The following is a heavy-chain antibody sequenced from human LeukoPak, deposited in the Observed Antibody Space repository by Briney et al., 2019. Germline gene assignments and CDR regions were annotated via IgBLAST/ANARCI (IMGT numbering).Heavy chain of an antibody. Sequence: GGSLRLSCAASGFTFSSYGMHWVRQAPDKGLEWVAVISYDGSNKYYADSVKGRFIISRDNSKNTLYLQMNSLRAEDTAVYYCAKVGYSGYDAAFDIWGQGTMVTVSS. CDR3: AKVGYSGYDAAFDI. CDR1: GFTFSSYG. J-gene: IGHJ3*02. V-gene: IGHV3-30*18. D-gene: IGHD5-12*01. CDR2: ISYDGSNK.